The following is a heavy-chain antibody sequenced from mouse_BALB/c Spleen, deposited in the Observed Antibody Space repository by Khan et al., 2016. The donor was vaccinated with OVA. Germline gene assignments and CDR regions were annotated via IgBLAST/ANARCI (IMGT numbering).Heavy chain of an antibody. CDR2: ILYSGST. D-gene: IGHD2-14*01. CDR1: GDSITSGY. V-gene: IGHV3-8*02. Sequence: EVQLQESGPSLVKPSQTLSLTCSVTGDSITSGYWCWIRQFPGNKLEYMGYILYSGSTYYHPSLKRRISITRHTSQTQSYLKLNAGTTEDKATCYCARSTYRYAFAYWGQGTLVTVSA. CDR3: ARSTYRYAFAY. J-gene: IGHJ3*01.